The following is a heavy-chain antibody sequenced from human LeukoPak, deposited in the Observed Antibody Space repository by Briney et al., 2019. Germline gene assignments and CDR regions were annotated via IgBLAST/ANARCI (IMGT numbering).Heavy chain of an antibody. V-gene: IGHV3-21*01. Sequence: GGSLRLSCAASGFTFSSYSMDWVRQAPGKGLEWVSSISSSSTYIYYADSVRGRFTISRDNSKNTLYLQMNSLRAEDTAVYYCAKGDWGSLDYWGQGTLVAVSS. CDR3: AKGDWGSLDY. CDR2: ISSSSTYI. J-gene: IGHJ4*02. CDR1: GFTFSSYS. D-gene: IGHD7-27*01.